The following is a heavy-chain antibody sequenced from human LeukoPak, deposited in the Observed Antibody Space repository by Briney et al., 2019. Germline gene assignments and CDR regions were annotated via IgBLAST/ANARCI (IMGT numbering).Heavy chain of an antibody. J-gene: IGHJ6*03. CDR3: ARAYGSGSSNYYYYMDV. V-gene: IGHV1-2*02. CDR1: GYTFTGYY. CDR2: INPNSGGT. D-gene: IGHD3-10*01. Sequence: ASVKVSCKASGYTFTGYYMNWVRQAPGQGLEWMGWINPNSGGTNYAQKFQGRVTMTRDTSISTAYMELSRVRSDDTAVYYCARAYGSGSSNYYYYMDVWGKGTTVTISS.